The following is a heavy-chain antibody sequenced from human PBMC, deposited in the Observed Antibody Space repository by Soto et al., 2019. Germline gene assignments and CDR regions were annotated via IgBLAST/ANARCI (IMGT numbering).Heavy chain of an antibody. CDR3: ARGNAVVTAMRYYYGMDV. Sequence: QVQLQQWGAGLLKPSETLSLTCAVYGGSFSGYYWSWIRQPPGKGLEWIGEINHSGSTNYNPSLNSRVTISVDTSKNQFSLKLSSVTAADTAVYYCARGNAVVTAMRYYYGMDVWGQGTTVTVSS. J-gene: IGHJ6*02. CDR1: GGSFSGYY. V-gene: IGHV4-34*01. CDR2: INHSGST. D-gene: IGHD2-21*02.